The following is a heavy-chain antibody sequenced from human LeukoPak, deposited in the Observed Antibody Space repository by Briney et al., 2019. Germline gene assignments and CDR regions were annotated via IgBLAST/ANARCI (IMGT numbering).Heavy chain of an antibody. CDR2: INTNSGNT. CDR3: ARGNGYDSSCYYLYFHH. Sequence: PSVKLSCKVSGYTFTSYYMQWVRQATEQGLEWKGWINTNSGNTGYAQKFQGRVTMSRNTSISTAYMELSSLRSEDTAVYYCARGNGYDSSCYYLYFHHWGQGTLVTVSS. V-gene: IGHV1-8*02. D-gene: IGHD3-22*01. J-gene: IGHJ1*01. CDR1: GYTFTSYY.